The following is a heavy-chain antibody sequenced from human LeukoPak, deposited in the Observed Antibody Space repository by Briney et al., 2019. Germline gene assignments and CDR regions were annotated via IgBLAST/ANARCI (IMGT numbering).Heavy chain of an antibody. CDR1: GFTFSSSA. CDR2: ISNNGGYT. V-gene: IGHV3-23*01. CDR3: ASRHFEN. J-gene: IGHJ4*02. Sequence: PGGSLRLSCAASGFTFSSSAMSWVRQAPGKGLEWVSAISNNGGYTYYADSVQGRFTISRDNSKSTLCLQMNSLRAEDTAAYYCASRHFENWGQGTLVTVSS.